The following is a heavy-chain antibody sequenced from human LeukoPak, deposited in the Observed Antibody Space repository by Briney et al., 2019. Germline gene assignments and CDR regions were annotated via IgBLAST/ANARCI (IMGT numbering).Heavy chain of an antibody. Sequence: SETLSLTCTVSGGSIRSSYYYWGRIRQPPGKGLEWIGSIYDSGSTNYNPSLKSRVTISVDKSKNQFSLKLSSVTAADMAVYYCARALDCSGGSCYSGVFGWGQGTLVTVSS. CDR2: IYDSGST. V-gene: IGHV4-39*07. J-gene: IGHJ4*02. CDR3: ARALDCSGGSCYSGVFG. CDR1: GGSIRSSYYY. D-gene: IGHD2-15*01.